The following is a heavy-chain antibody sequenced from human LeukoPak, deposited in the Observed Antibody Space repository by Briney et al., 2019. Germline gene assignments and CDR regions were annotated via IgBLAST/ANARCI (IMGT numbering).Heavy chain of an antibody. CDR3: ARAPRNSSTMLDY. V-gene: IGHV1-46*01. Sequence: ASVKVSCKASGYIFTIYWIQWVRQAPGQGLEWMGLINPDGGSTAYAHRFQGRVIMTRDTSTSTAYMDLGSLRSEDTAVYHCARAPRNSSTMLDYWGQGTLVTVSS. CDR1: GYIFTIYW. CDR2: INPDGGST. J-gene: IGHJ4*02. D-gene: IGHD1-14*01.